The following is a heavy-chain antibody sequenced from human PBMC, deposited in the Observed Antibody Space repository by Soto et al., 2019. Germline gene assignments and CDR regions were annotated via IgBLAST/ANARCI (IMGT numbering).Heavy chain of an antibody. CDR3: ARHESIVVVTAARGLDT. D-gene: IGHD2-15*01. Sequence: PSETLSLTCSVFGGSISSNSHYWVWIRQPPGKGLEYIGNIYYNGDTDYNPSLKSRVTISVDTSKNQFSVKLNSVTAADTAVYYCARHESIVVVTAARGLDTWGQGTMVTVSS. CDR2: IYYNGDT. CDR1: GGSISSNSHY. V-gene: IGHV4-39*01. J-gene: IGHJ3*02.